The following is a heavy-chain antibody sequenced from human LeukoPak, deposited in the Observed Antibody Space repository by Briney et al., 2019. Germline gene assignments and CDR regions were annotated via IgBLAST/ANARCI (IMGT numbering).Heavy chain of an antibody. CDR1: GLTFSNYG. CDR3: AKESGTGDYYYYMDV. D-gene: IGHD2-8*02. Sequence: GGSLRLSCVASGLTFSNYGISWVRQAPGKGLEWVSAISGSGGSTYYADSVKGRFTISRDNSKNTLYLQMNSPRAEDTAVYYCAKESGTGDYYYYMDVWGKGTTVTISS. J-gene: IGHJ6*03. CDR2: ISGSGGST. V-gene: IGHV3-23*01.